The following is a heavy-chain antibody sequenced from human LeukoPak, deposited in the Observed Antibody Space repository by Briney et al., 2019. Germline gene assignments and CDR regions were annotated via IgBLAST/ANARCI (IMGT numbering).Heavy chain of an antibody. CDR1: GFTFSSYS. J-gene: IGHJ6*02. CDR2: ISSSSSYI. V-gene: IGHV3-21*01. D-gene: IGHD3-10*01. Sequence: GGSLRLSCAASGFTFSSYSMNWVRQAPGKGLEWVSSISSSSSYIYYADSVKGRFTISRDNAKNSLYLQMNSLRAEDTAVYYCARVSTMVRGAPEANGMDVWGQGTTVTVSS. CDR3: ARVSTMVRGAPEANGMDV.